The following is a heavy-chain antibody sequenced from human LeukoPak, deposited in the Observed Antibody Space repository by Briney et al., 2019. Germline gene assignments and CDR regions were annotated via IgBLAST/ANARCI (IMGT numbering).Heavy chain of an antibody. CDR2: INHSGST. CDR3: ARLFDY. V-gene: IGHV4-4*02. J-gene: IGHJ4*02. Sequence: SETLSLTCAVSGDPINSIDWWSWVRQSPARGLEWIGEINHSGSTNYNPSLKSRVTISVDTSKNQFSLKLSSVTAADTAVYYCARLFDYWGQGTLVTVSS. CDR1: GDPINSIDW.